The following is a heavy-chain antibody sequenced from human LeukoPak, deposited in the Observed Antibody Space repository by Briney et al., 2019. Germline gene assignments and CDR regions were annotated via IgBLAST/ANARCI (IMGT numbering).Heavy chain of an antibody. J-gene: IGHJ4*02. V-gene: IGHV4-4*07. CDR2: IYSSGST. CDR1: GGSISSYY. Sequence: SETLSLTCTVSGGSISSYYWRWIRQPAGKGLEWIGRIYSSGSTDYNPSLKRRVTMSVDTSKDQFALKLSSVTAADTAVYYCARSLPPYSGSWYYFDYWGQGTLVTVSS. CDR3: ARSLPPYSGSWYYFDY. D-gene: IGHD6-13*01.